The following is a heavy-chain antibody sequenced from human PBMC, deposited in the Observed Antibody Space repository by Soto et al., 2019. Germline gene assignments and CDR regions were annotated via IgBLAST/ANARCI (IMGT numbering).Heavy chain of an antibody. V-gene: IGHV1-8*01. J-gene: IGHJ4*02. Sequence: QVQLVQSGAEVKKPGASVRVSCKASGYTFTSYDINWVRQATGQGLEWMGWMNPNSGNTGYTQKFQGRVTMTRNTSTITAYLELSSLRSEYTAVYYCAREGTIRGDDYWGQGTLVTVSS. CDR1: GYTFTSYD. CDR3: AREGTIRGDDY. D-gene: IGHD2-2*02. CDR2: MNPNSGNT.